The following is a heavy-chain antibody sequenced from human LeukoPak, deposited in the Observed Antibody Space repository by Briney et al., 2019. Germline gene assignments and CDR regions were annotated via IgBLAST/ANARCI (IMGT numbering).Heavy chain of an antibody. V-gene: IGHV3-21*01. CDR2: ISSSSSYI. CDR3: AKDHGGELLHFLDY. Sequence: GGSLRLSCAASGFTFSSYSMNWVRQAPGKGLEWVSSISSSSSYIYYADSVKGRFTISRDNAKNSLYLQMNSLRAEDTAVYYCAKDHGGELLHFLDYWGQGTLVTVSS. CDR1: GFTFSSYS. J-gene: IGHJ4*02. D-gene: IGHD1-26*01.